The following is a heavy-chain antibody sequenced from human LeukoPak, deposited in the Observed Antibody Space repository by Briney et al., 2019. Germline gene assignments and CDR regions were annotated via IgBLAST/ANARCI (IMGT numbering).Heavy chain of an antibody. V-gene: IGHV3-23*01. Sequence: PGGSPRLSCAASGFTFSSYVMNWVRQAPGKGLEWVSAISDAGGSTYYADSVKGRFTISRDNSKNTMYLEVNSLRAEDTAIYYCAKEYKVGTTTKCFQHWGQGTLVTVSS. J-gene: IGHJ1*01. CDR3: AKEYKVGTTTKCFQH. D-gene: IGHD1-26*01. CDR2: ISDAGGST. CDR1: GFTFSSYV.